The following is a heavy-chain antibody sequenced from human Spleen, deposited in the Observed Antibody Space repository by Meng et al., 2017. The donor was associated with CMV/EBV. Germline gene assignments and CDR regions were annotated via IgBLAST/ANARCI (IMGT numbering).Heavy chain of an antibody. CDR3: GNAWGDYGSGSTDY. Sequence: GESLKISCAASGFTFSNAWMSWVRQAPGKGLEWVGRIKSKTDGGTTDYAAPVKGRFTISRDDSKNTLDLQMNSLKTEGTAVYYCGNAWGDYGSGSTDYWGQGTLVTVSS. J-gene: IGHJ4*02. CDR1: GFTFSNAW. V-gene: IGHV3-15*01. CDR2: IKSKTDGGTT. D-gene: IGHD3-10*01.